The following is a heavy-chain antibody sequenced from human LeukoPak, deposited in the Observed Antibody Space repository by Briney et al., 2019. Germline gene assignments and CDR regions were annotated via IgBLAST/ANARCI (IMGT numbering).Heavy chain of an antibody. CDR3: AQRMGFH. CDR2: ISASGSYI. CDR1: GFTFDTYR. Sequence: GGSLRLSCAASGFTFDTYRMNWVRQAPGKGLEWVSSISASGSYIYYADSLKGRFTMSRDNAKNSLYLQMNSLRAEDTAVYYCAQRMGFHWGQGTLVTVSS. V-gene: IGHV3-21*03. J-gene: IGHJ4*02.